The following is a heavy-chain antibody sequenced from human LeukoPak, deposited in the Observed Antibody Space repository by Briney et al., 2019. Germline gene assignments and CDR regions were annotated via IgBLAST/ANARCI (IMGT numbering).Heavy chain of an antibody. CDR1: GGSISSGDYY. CDR2: IYYSGST. CDR3: AREVSRWPYYFDY. J-gene: IGHJ4*02. V-gene: IGHV4-30-4*01. D-gene: IGHD4-23*01. Sequence: SQTLSLTCTVSGGSISSGDYYWSWIRQPPGKGLEWIWYIYYSGSTYYNPSLKSRVTISVDTSKNQFSLKLSSVTAADTAVYYCAREVSRWPYYFDYWGQGTLVTVSS.